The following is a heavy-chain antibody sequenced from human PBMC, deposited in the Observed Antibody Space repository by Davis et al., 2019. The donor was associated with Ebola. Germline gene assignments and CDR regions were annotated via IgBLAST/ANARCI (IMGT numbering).Heavy chain of an antibody. Sequence: PGGSLRLSCAAPGFNFSDYGLHWVRQAPGKGLEWVAVTSFGGSNKFYADYVRGRFTISVDSSKNTVYLQMNSLVAEDTAVYHCARDGIAIFYYYGMDVWGQGTTVTVSS. CDR3: ARDGIAIFYYYGMDV. V-gene: IGHV3-30*04. CDR2: TSFGGSNK. D-gene: IGHD6-13*01. J-gene: IGHJ6*02. CDR1: GFNFSDYG.